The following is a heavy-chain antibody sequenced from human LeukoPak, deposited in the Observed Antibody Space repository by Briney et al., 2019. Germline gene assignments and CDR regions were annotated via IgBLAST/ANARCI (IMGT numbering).Heavy chain of an antibody. Sequence: SETLSLTCTVSGGSISGSSYYWSWIRQHPGKGLEWIGYIYYSGSTYYNPSLKSRVTISVDTSKNQFSLKLSSVTAADTAVCYCARGPDYGDYEVLFDYWGQGTLVTVSS. CDR2: IYYSGST. J-gene: IGHJ4*02. CDR3: ARGPDYGDYEVLFDY. V-gene: IGHV4-31*03. D-gene: IGHD4-17*01. CDR1: GGSISGSSYY.